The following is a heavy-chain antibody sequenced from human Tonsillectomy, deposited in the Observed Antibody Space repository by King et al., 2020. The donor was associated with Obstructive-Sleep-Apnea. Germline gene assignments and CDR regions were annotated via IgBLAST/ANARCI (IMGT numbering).Heavy chain of an antibody. CDR1: GFSLSTRGVC. Sequence: VTLQESGPALVKPTQTLTLTCTFSGFSLSTRGVCVSWIRQPPGKALERLALIDWDDDKFYSTSLKTRLTISKDTSKNQVVLTMTNMDPVDTATYYCARILPDYSGFDYWGQGTLVTVSS. V-gene: IGHV2-70*01. CDR3: ARILPDYSGFDY. J-gene: IGHJ4*02. CDR2: IDWDDDK. D-gene: IGHD4-23*01.